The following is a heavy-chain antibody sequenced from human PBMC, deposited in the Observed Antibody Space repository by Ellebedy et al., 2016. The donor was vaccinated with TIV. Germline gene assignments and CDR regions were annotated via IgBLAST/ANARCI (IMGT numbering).Heavy chain of an antibody. CDR2: ISSTSVYT. CDR1: GFTFSDYY. V-gene: IGHV3-11*06. CDR3: ARADCTGGNCYIDY. D-gene: IGHD2-8*02. J-gene: IGHJ4*02. Sequence: GESLKISXAASGFTFSDYYMTWLRQAPGKGLEWVSCISSTSVYTNYSDSVKGRFTISRDNSKNTLSLQMDSLRAEDTAVYYCARADCTGGNCYIDYWGQGTLVTVSS.